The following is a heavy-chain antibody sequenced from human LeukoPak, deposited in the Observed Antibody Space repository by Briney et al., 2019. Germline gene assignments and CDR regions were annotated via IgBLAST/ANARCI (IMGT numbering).Heavy chain of an antibody. Sequence: PGGSLRLSCSASGFTFSKYGMTWVRQAPGKGLEWVSSMSAGGGSTYSADSVKGRFTISRDNSKNTLYLQMDSLRAEDTAVYYCAKARAVVVVAATNYWGQGTLVTVSS. J-gene: IGHJ4*02. CDR1: GFTFSKYG. D-gene: IGHD2-15*01. CDR3: AKARAVVVVAATNY. V-gene: IGHV3-23*01. CDR2: MSAGGGST.